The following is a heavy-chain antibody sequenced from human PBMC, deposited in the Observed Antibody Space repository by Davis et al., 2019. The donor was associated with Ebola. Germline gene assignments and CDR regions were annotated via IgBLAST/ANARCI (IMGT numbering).Heavy chain of an antibody. CDR3: ARAGIAVAEGWGNWFDP. J-gene: IGHJ5*02. CDR2: INAGNGNT. D-gene: IGHD6-19*01. V-gene: IGHV1-3*01. CDR1: GYTFTSYA. Sequence: ASVKVSCKASGYTFTSYAMHWVRQAPGQRLEWMGWINAGNGNTKYSQKFQGRVTMTTDTSTSTAYMELRGLRSDDTAVYYCARAGIAVAEGWGNWFDPWGQGTLVTVSS.